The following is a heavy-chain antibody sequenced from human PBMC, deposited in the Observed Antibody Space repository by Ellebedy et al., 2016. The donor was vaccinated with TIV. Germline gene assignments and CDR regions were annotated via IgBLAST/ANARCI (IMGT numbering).Heavy chain of an antibody. CDR1: GFIVSNNY. Sequence: PGGSLRLSCAASGFIVSNNYMSWVRQAPGKGLEWVSVIYSGGSTYYADSVKGRFTISRDNSKNTLYLQMNSLRAEDMAKYYCAKPPEQWLIHTGLDSWGQGTLVTVAS. J-gene: IGHJ4*02. CDR3: AKPPEQWLIHTGLDS. D-gene: IGHD6-19*01. CDR2: IYSGGST. V-gene: IGHV3-53*01.